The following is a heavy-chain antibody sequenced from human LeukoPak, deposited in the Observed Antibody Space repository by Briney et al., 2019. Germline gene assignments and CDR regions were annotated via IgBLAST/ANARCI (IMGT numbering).Heavy chain of an antibody. CDR2: ISGSGGST. V-gene: IGHV3-23*01. J-gene: IGHJ3*02. CDR3: AKEMRDYYDSSGYLTHAFDI. CDR1: GFTFSSYA. D-gene: IGHD3-22*01. Sequence: GGSLRLSCAASGFTFSSYAMSWVRQAPGKGLEWVSAISGSGGSTYCADSVKGRFTISRDNSKNTLYLQMNSLRAEDTAVYYCAKEMRDYYDSSGYLTHAFDIWGQGTMVTVSS.